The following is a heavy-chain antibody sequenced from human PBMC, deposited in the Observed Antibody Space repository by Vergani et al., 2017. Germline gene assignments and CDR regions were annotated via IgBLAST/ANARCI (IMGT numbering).Heavy chain of an antibody. Sequence: QVQLVESGGGVVQRGGSLRLSCATSGFTLSNYDMQWIRQGPGKGLEFVAFIQFDGSNQYYADSGKGRFTLSRDFSKNTLYLQMNSLRTDDTATYYCAKHFRGWGIDYWGQGTQVIVSS. CDR1: GFTLSNYD. CDR2: IQFDGSNQ. D-gene: IGHD3-16*01. V-gene: IGHV3-30*02. CDR3: AKHFRGWGIDY. J-gene: IGHJ4*02.